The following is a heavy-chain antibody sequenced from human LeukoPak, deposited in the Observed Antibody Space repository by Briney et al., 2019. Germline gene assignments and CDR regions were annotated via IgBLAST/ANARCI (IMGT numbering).Heavy chain of an antibody. CDR2: IYPGDSDT. Sequence: GESLKISCKGSGYSFTSYWIGWVRQMPGKGLEWMGIIYPGDSDTRYSPSFQGQVTISADKSISTAYLQWSSLKASDTAMYYCARPQSRVYCSGGSCYDYWYFDLWGRGTLVTVSS. CDR1: GYSFTSYW. D-gene: IGHD2-15*01. J-gene: IGHJ2*01. CDR3: ARPQSRVYCSGGSCYDYWYFDL. V-gene: IGHV5-51*01.